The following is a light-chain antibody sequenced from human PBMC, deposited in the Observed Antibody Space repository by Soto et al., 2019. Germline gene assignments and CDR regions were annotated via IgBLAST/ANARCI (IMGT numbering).Light chain of an antibody. CDR1: QSISSY. CDR2: AAS. J-gene: IGKJ5*01. CDR3: QQSYRTPT. Sequence: DIQMTQSPSSLSASVGDRVTITCRTSQSISSYLNWYQQKTGKXPXXLIYAASSLQSGVPSRLSGSGSGTDFSLTISSLHPEDFATYYCQQSYRTPTFGQGTRLEIK. V-gene: IGKV1-39*01.